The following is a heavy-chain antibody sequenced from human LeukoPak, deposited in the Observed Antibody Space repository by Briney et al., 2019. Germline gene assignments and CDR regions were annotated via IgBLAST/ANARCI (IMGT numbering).Heavy chain of an antibody. CDR2: ISYDGSNK. D-gene: IGHD3-22*01. CDR3: AKEQYYDSSGPAYFDY. CDR1: GFTFSSYG. Sequence: GRSLRLSCAASGFTFSSYGMHWVRQAPGKGLEWVAVISYDGSNKYYADSVKGRFTISRDNSKNTLYLQMNSLRAEDTAVYYCAKEQYYDSSGPAYFDYWGQGTLVTVSS. V-gene: IGHV3-30*18. J-gene: IGHJ4*02.